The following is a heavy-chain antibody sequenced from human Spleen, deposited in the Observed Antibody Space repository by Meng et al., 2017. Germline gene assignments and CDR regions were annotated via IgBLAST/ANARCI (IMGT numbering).Heavy chain of an antibody. Sequence: QVQLQESGPGLVKPSQTLSLTCTVSGGSISSGTYYWGWIRQLPGKGLEWIAYIHYSGSTYYSPSLKSRVTISVDTSKNQLSLKLSSMTAADTAVYYCARGSGGSYFAYFQHWGQGTLVTVSS. V-gene: IGHV4-31*03. CDR1: GGSISSGTYY. D-gene: IGHD1-26*01. CDR2: IHYSGST. CDR3: ARGSGGSYFAYFQH. J-gene: IGHJ1*01.